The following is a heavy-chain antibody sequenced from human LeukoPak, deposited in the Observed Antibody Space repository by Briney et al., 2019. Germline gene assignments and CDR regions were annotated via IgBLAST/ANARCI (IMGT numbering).Heavy chain of an antibody. CDR1: GGTFSSYA. CDR3: ARSPDYDFWSGYYYYYYGMDV. D-gene: IGHD3-3*01. CDR2: IIPILGIA. Sequence: SVKVSCKASGGTFSSYAISWVRQAPGQGLEWMGRIIPILGIANYAQKFQGRVTITADKSTSTAYMELSSLRSEDTAVYYCARSPDYDFWSGYYYYYYGMDVWGQGTTVTVSS. J-gene: IGHJ6*02. V-gene: IGHV1-69*04.